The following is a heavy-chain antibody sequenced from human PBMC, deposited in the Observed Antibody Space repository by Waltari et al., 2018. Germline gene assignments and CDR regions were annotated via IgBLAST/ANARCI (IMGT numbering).Heavy chain of an antibody. CDR2: ISPIFGTA. J-gene: IGHJ4*02. Sequence: QVQLVQSGAEVKKPGSSVKVSCKASGGTFSSYAISWVRQAPGQGLEWMGRISPIFGTANYAQKFQGRVTITADKSTSTAYMELSSLRSEDTAVYYCAREAVGGSYKGPFDYWGQGTLVTVSS. V-gene: IGHV1-69*13. CDR3: AREAVGGSYKGPFDY. D-gene: IGHD1-26*01. CDR1: GGTFSSYA.